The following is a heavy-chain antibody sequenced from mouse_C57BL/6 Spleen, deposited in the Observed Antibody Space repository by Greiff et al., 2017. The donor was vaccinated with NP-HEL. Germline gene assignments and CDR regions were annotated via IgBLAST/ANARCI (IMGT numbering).Heavy chain of an antibody. Sequence: KQSGPELVKPGASVKISCKASGYSFTGYYMNWVKQSPEKSLEWIGEINPSTGGTTYNQKFKAKATLTVDKSSSTAYMQLKSLTSEDSAVYYCARWDYNYWYFDVWGTGTTVTVSS. J-gene: IGHJ1*03. V-gene: IGHV1-42*01. CDR1: GYSFTGYY. D-gene: IGHD2-4*01. CDR3: ARWDYNYWYFDV. CDR2: INPSTGGT.